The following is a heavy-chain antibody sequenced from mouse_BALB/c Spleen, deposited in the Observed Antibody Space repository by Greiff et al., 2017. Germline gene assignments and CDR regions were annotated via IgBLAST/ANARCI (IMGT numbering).Heavy chain of an antibody. J-gene: IGHJ3*01. D-gene: IGHD1-2*01. CDR3: ARDRTTARDWFAY. Sequence: VQVVESGPGLVAPSQSLSITCTVSGFSLTSYGVHWVRQPPGKGLEWLGVIWAGGSTNYNSALMSRLSISKDNSKSQVFLKMNSLQTDDTAMYYCARDRTTARDWFAYWGQGTLVTVSA. CDR2: IWAGGST. V-gene: IGHV2-9*02. CDR1: GFSLTSYG.